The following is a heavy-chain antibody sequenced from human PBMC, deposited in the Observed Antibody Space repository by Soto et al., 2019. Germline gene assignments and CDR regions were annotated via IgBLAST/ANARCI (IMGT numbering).Heavy chain of an antibody. Sequence: QVQLVQSGAEVKKPGSSVKVSCKASVGTFSSYAISWVRQAPGQGLEWMGGIIPIFGAANYAQKFQGRVTITADKSTSTANMELSSLRSEDTAGYCDARGGYGDYGYYYCGIDVCGEGSTVTVSP. V-gene: IGHV1-69*14. D-gene: IGHD4-17*01. J-gene: IGHJ6*04. CDR2: IIPIFGAA. CDR1: VGTFSSYA. CDR3: ARGGYGDYGYYYCGIDV.